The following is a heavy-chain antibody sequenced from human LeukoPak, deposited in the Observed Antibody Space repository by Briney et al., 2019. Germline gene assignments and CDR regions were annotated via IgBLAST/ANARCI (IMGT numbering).Heavy chain of an antibody. CDR1: GYTFTGYY. J-gene: IGHJ3*02. Sequence: ASVKVSCKASGYTFTGYYMHWVRQAPGQGLEWMGWINPNSGGTNYAQKFQGRVTMTRDTSISTAYMELSRLRSDDMAVYYCARDPGDGYCSGGSCYNDAFDIWGQGTMVTVSS. V-gene: IGHV1-2*02. CDR3: ARDPGDGYCSGGSCYNDAFDI. D-gene: IGHD2-15*01. CDR2: INPNSGGT.